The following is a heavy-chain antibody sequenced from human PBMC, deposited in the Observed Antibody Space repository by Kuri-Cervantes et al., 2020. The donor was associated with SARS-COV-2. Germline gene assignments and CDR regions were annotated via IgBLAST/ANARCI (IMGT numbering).Heavy chain of an antibody. V-gene: IGHV3-30*01. CDR1: NFTFSTYA. CDR2: ISYDGSNK. Sequence: GGSLRLSCAASNFTFSTYAMHWIRQAPGKGLEWVAVISYDGSNKYYADSVKGRFTISRDNSKNTLYLQMNSLRAEDTAVYYCARDYVWGYYYGMDVWGQGTTVTVSS. J-gene: IGHJ6*02. D-gene: IGHD3-16*01. CDR3: ARDYVWGYYYGMDV.